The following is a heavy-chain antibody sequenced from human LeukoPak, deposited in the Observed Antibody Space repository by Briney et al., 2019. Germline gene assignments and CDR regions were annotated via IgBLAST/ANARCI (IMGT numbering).Heavy chain of an antibody. V-gene: IGHV3-11*01. CDR2: ISSSGSTI. J-gene: IGHJ6*02. Sequence: GGSLRLSCAASGFTFRDYYMSWIRQAPGKGLEWVSYISSSGSTIYYADSVKGRFTISRDNAKNSLYLQMNSLRAEDTAVYYCARRSLLWFGELLSPPYYGMDVWGQGATVTVSS. D-gene: IGHD3-10*01. CDR1: GFTFRDYY. CDR3: ARRSLLWFGELLSPPYYGMDV.